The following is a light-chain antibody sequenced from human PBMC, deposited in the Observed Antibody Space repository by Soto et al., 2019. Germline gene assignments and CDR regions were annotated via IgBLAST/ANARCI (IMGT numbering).Light chain of an antibody. Sequence: EIVLTQSPGTLSLSPGERATLSCRASQSVSSSYLAWYQQKPGQAPRLLIYGASSRATGIPDRFSGSGSGTDFTLTISRLEPEDFAVYYCQQYGSSPRFFGGGTKVDIK. CDR2: GAS. CDR3: QQYGSSPRF. J-gene: IGKJ4*01. V-gene: IGKV3-20*01. CDR1: QSVSSSY.